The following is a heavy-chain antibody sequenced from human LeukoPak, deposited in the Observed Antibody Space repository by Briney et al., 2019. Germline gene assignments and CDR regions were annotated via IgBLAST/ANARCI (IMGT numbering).Heavy chain of an antibody. CDR1: GFTFSSYA. J-gene: IGHJ4*02. V-gene: IGHV3-30-3*01. Sequence: GGSLRLSCAASGFTFSSYAMHWVRQAPGKGLEWVAVISYDGSNKYYADSVKGRFTISRDNSKNTLYLQMNSLRAEDTAAYYCARPSFDYWGQGTLVTVSS. CDR3: ARPSFDY. CDR2: ISYDGSNK.